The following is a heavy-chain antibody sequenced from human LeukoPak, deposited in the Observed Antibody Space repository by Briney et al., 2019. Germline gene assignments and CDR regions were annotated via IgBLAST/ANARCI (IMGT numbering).Heavy chain of an antibody. Sequence: GGSLRLSCAASGFTFSTYGMNWVRQAPGKGLEWVSGVNDRGDKTYYAELVKGRFTISRDNSKNTLYLQMNSLRAEDTAVYYCARDPAWEPSDYWGQGTLVTVSS. CDR3: ARDPAWEPSDY. CDR2: VNDRGDKT. CDR1: GFTFSTYG. D-gene: IGHD1-26*01. V-gene: IGHV3-23*01. J-gene: IGHJ4*02.